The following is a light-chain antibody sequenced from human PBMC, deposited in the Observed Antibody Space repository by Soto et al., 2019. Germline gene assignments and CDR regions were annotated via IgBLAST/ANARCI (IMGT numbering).Light chain of an antibody. Sequence: QSVLTQPPSASGTPGQRVTISCSGSSSNIGSKTVNWYQQLPGTAPKLLIYSNNQRPSRVPDRFSGSKFGTSASLAISGLQSEDEADYYCAAWDDSLNGVVFGGGTKLTVL. CDR1: SSNIGSKT. V-gene: IGLV1-44*01. CDR2: SNN. J-gene: IGLJ2*01. CDR3: AAWDDSLNGVV.